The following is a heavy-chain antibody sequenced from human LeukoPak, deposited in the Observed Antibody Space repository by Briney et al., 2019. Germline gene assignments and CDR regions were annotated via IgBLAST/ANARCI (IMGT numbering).Heavy chain of an antibody. CDR1: GFTVSSNY. J-gene: IGHJ4*02. CDR3: ARGSSGWYGYFDY. D-gene: IGHD6-19*01. CDR2: IYSGGST. Sequence: GGSLRLSCAASGFTVSSNYMSWVRQAPGKGLEWVSVIYSGGSTYYADSVKGRFTISRHNSKNTLYLQMNSLRAEDTAVYYCARGSSGWYGYFDYWGQGTLVTVSS. V-gene: IGHV3-53*04.